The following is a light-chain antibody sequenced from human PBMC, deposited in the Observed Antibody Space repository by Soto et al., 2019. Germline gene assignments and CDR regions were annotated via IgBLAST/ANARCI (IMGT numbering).Light chain of an antibody. CDR2: DAS. J-gene: IGKJ1*01. CDR1: QSISSN. Sequence: EIVMTQSPASLSVSPGDRASLSCRASQSISSNLAWYQQKPGQAPRLLIYDASTRATGIPARFSGGGSVTDFTLTISSLQSEDFAVYYCQQYSNWPETFGQGTKVDIK. CDR3: QQYSNWPET. V-gene: IGKV3-15*01.